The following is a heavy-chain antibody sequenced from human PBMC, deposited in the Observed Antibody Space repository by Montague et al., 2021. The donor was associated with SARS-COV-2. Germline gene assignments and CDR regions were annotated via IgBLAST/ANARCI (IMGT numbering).Heavy chain of an antibody. J-gene: IGHJ3*02. CDR3: ASPTYYYDSSGSDAFDI. D-gene: IGHD3-22*01. V-gene: IGHV4-39*01. CDR1: GASISSRSYY. CDR2: IYYSGST. Sequence: SEALSLTCTVSGASISSRSYYWGWIRQPPRKGLEWIGSIYYSGSTYYNPSLKSRVTISVDTSKNQFSLKLSSVTAADTAVYYCASPTYYYDSSGSDAFDIWGQGTMVTVSS.